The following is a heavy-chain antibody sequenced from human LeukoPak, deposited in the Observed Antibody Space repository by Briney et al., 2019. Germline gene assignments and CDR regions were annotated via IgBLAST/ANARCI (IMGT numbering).Heavy chain of an antibody. J-gene: IGHJ4*02. D-gene: IGHD3-10*01. CDR2: IKSKTDGGTT. CDR3: TTAFWYGGPRDY. CDR1: GFIFSNAW. Sequence: GGSLRLSCAASGFIFSNAWMSWVRQAPGKGLEWVGRIKSKTDGGTTDYAAPVKGRFTVSRDDSKNTLYLQMNSLKTEDTAVYYCTTAFWYGGPRDYWGQGTLVTVSS. V-gene: IGHV3-15*01.